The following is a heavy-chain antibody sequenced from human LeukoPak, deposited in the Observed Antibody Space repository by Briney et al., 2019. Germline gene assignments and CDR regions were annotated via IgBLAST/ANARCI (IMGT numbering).Heavy chain of an antibody. Sequence: SETLSLTCTVSGDSISSYYWSWIRQPPGMELEWIGYIYYSGSTNYNPSLKSRVTISVDTSKNQFSLKLSSVTAADTAVYYCAREGSSSGYHWFDPWGQGTLVTVSS. D-gene: IGHD6-6*01. CDR3: AREGSSSGYHWFDP. CDR1: GDSISSYY. V-gene: IGHV4-59*01. CDR2: IYYSGST. J-gene: IGHJ5*02.